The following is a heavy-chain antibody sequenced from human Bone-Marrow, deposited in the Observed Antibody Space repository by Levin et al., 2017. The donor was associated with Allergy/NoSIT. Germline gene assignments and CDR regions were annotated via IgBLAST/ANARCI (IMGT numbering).Heavy chain of an antibody. CDR1: GFTFSSYA. V-gene: IGHV3-23*01. Sequence: ETLSLTCAASGFTFSSYAMNWVRQAPGQGLEWVSAVSGGGGSTYYADSVKGRFTISRDNSKNTLYLQMNSLRAEDTAVYYCAKPVSGWYTFDYWGQGTLVTVSS. D-gene: IGHD6-19*01. CDR2: VSGGGGST. CDR3: AKPVSGWYTFDY. J-gene: IGHJ4*02.